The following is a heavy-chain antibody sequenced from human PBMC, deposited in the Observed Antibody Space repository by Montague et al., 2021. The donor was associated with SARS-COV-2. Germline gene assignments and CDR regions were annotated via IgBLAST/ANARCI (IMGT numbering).Heavy chain of an antibody. CDR2: INHAGGT. Sequence: SETLSLTCAVYGGPLRGHFWSWIRQSPGKGLEWIGEINHAGGTTYSPSLFSRVTILLDASKSQFSLKMTSVTAADTALYFCARGAGRGYYGSGTFDYWGQGTLVTVSS. V-gene: IGHV4-34*01. CDR1: GGPLRGHF. J-gene: IGHJ4*02. CDR3: ARGAGRGYYGSGTFDY. D-gene: IGHD3-10*01.